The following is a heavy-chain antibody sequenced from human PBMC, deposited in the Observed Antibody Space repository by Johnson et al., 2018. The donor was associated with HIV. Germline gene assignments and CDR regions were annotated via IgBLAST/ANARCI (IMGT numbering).Heavy chain of an antibody. CDR2: VSYNGIHV. V-gene: IGHV3-30*02. J-gene: IGHJ3*02. CDR1: GLTFSNAW. Sequence: QMLLVESGGGLVKPGGSLRLSCAASGLTFSNAWMSWVRQAPGNGLEWLAFVSYNGIHVYYSDSVKGRFTISRDNSKNTLYLQMNSLRAEDTALYYCAKPLHSGSYWAAFDIWGQGTMVSVSS. CDR3: AKPLHSGSYWAAFDI. D-gene: IGHD1-26*01.